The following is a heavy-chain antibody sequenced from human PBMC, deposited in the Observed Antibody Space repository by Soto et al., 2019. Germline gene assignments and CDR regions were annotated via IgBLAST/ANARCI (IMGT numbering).Heavy chain of an antibody. V-gene: IGHV1-8*01. CDR3: ARGLGYYDFWSGYSYYYYYYGMDV. J-gene: IGHJ6*02. CDR1: GYTFTSYD. Sequence: ASVKVSCKASGYTFTSYDINWVRQATGQGLEWMGWMNPNSGNTGYAQKFQGRVTMTRNTSISTAYMELSSLRSEDTAVYYCARGLGYYDFWSGYSYYYYYYGMDVWGQGTTVTVSS. D-gene: IGHD3-3*01. CDR2: MNPNSGNT.